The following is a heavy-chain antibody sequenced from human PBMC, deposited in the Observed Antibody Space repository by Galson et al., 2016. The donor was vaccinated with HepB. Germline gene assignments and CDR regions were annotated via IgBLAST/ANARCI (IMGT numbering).Heavy chain of an antibody. CDR3: ARERQQWLVPFDY. CDR2: IYTSGST. CDR1: GGSISSGSYY. D-gene: IGHD6-19*01. J-gene: IGHJ4*02. V-gene: IGHV4-61*02. Sequence: TLSLTCTVSGGSISSGSYYWSWIRQPAGKGLEWIGRIYTSGSTNYNPSLKSRVTISVDTAKNQFSLKLSAVTAADTAVYYCARERQQWLVPFDYWGQGTLVTVSS.